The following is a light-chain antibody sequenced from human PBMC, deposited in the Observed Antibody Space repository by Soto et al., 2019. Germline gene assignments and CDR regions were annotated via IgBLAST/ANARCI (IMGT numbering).Light chain of an antibody. V-gene: IGKV1-5*01. Sequence: DIQMTQSPSALSASLGDRVTITCRASHSIDTWLAWYQQRPGKAPNLLIYDASSLASGVPSRFSGGGSGTKITLTISNLQPDDFGTYYWHQYKSYTPYTIGQGTKVEIK. CDR2: DAS. CDR3: HQYKSYTPYT. CDR1: HSIDTW. J-gene: IGKJ2*01.